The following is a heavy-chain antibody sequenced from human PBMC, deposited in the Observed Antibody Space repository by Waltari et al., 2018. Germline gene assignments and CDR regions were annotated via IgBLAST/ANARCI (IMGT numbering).Heavy chain of an antibody. Sequence: EVQLVQSGAEVKKAGEPLKISCHINGYSFVNYWLAWVRQMPGKGLEWMGIIFPGDSSNVYSPSFQGQVTISADKSTSTAYLQWSSLKDSDTAVYYCARRSAVPASGGAFDIWGQGTKVTVSP. D-gene: IGHD6-19*01. CDR2: IFPGDSSN. CDR3: ARRSAVPASGGAFDI. CDR1: GYSFVNYW. J-gene: IGHJ3*02. V-gene: IGHV5-51*01.